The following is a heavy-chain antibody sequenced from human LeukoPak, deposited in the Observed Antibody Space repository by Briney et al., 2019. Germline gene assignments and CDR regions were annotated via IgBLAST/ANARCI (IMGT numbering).Heavy chain of an antibody. V-gene: IGHV4-39*01. Sequence: SETLSLTCTVSGGSISSSSYYWGWIRQPPGKGLEWIGSIYYSGSTYYNPSLKSRVTISVDTSKNQFSLKLSSVTAADTAVYYCARAGQQLVHDYWGQGTLVTVSS. CDR3: ARAGQQLVHDY. D-gene: IGHD6-13*01. J-gene: IGHJ4*02. CDR2: IYYSGST. CDR1: GGSISSSSYY.